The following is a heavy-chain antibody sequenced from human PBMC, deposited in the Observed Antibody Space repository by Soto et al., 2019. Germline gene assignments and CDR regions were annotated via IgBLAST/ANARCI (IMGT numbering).Heavy chain of an antibody. Sequence: SETLSLTCAVYGGSFSGYYWSWIRQPPGKGLDWIGEINHSGSTNYNPSLKSRVTRSVDTSKNQFSLKLSSVTAADTAVYYCASGGQTRIPKDWGQGTLVTVSS. J-gene: IGHJ4*02. CDR3: ASGGQTRIPKD. V-gene: IGHV4-34*01. D-gene: IGHD1-1*01. CDR1: GGSFSGYY. CDR2: INHSGST.